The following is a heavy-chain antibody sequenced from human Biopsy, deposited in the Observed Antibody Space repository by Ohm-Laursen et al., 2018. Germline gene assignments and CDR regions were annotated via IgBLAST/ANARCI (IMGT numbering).Heavy chain of an antibody. CDR2: IFYSGTT. D-gene: IGHD3-3*01. V-gene: IGHV4-39*01. Sequence: GTLSLTCSVSGGSINSGGHFWGWVRQPPGKGLEWIGHIFYSGTTSYNPSHKSRITISVDTSKTQFSLRLSSVTAADTAVYYCARFQAGTIEVYWGQGTLVTVSS. CDR1: GGSINSGGHF. J-gene: IGHJ4*02. CDR3: ARFQAGTIEVY.